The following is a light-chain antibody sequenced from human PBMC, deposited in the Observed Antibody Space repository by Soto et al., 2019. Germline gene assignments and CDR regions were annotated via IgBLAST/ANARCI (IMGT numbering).Light chain of an antibody. V-gene: IGKV3-11*01. CDR2: DAS. CDR3: QQRSSWPRT. CDR1: QRVSSF. J-gene: IGKJ1*01. Sequence: IVLTQSPATLSLSPGEGATLSCRASQRVSSFLAWYQQKPGQAPRLLIYDASNRATGIPARFSGSGSGTAFTLTISSLEPEDFAVYYGQQRSSWPRTFGQGTKV.